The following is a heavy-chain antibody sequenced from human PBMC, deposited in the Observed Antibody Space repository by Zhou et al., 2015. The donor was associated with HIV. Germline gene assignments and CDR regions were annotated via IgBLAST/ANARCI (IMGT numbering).Heavy chain of an antibody. CDR3: ARSYSGLAGLDY. Sequence: QVQLVQSGAEVKKPGASVKISCKASGYTFTSYYMHWVRQAPGQGLEWMGIINLSGGSTTYEQNYQGRVTLTRDTSTSTGYMELSGLKYEDTAVYFCARSYSGLAGLDYWGQGTLVTVPA. D-gene: IGHD5-12*01. V-gene: IGHV1-46*01. CDR2: INLSGGST. J-gene: IGHJ4*02. CDR1: GYTFTSYY.